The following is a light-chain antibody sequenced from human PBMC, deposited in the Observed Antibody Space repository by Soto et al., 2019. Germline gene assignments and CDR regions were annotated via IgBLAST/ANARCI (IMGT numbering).Light chain of an antibody. J-gene: IGKJ5*01. CDR2: GAS. CDR3: RQYDSSPIT. V-gene: IGKV3-20*01. CDR1: QSVSSSY. Sequence: EIVLTQSPGTLSLSPGERATLSCRASQSVSSSYLAWYQQKPGQAPRLLIYGASSRATGIPDRFSGSESGTHFTLTISRLEPEDFAVYYCRQYDSSPITFGQGTRLEIK.